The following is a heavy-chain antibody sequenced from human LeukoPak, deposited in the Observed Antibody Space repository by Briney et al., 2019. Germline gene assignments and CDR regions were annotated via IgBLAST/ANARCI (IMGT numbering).Heavy chain of an antibody. Sequence: ASVKVYCKASGYTFTSYDINWVRQATGQGLEWMGWMNPNSGNTGYAQKFQGRVTMTRNTSISTAYMELSSLRSDDTAVYYCARRKGPWSGDRSADAFDIWGQGTMVTVSS. J-gene: IGHJ3*02. CDR1: GYTFTSYD. D-gene: IGHD3-10*01. CDR3: ARRKGPWSGDRSADAFDI. CDR2: MNPNSGNT. V-gene: IGHV1-8*01.